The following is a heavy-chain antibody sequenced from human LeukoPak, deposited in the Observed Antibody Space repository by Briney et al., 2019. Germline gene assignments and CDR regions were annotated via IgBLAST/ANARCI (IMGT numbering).Heavy chain of an antibody. CDR2: INHSGST. Sequence: SETLSLTCAVYGGSFSGYYWSWIRQPPGKGLEWIGEINHSGSTNYNPSLKSRVTISVDTSKNQFSLKLSSVTAADTAVYYCARGNRGWPHYYYYYGMDVWGQGTTVTVSS. J-gene: IGHJ6*02. V-gene: IGHV4-34*01. D-gene: IGHD6-19*01. CDR1: GGSFSGYY. CDR3: ARGNRGWPHYYYYYGMDV.